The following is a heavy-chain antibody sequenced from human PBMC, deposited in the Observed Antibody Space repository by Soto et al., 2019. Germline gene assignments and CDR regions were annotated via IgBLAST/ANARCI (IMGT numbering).Heavy chain of an antibody. V-gene: IGHV4-39*01. CDR2: IYYSGST. CDR1: GGSISSSSYY. CDR3: SRHGRGGATHY. J-gene: IGHJ4*02. Sequence: QLQLQESGPGLVKPSETLSLTCTVSGGSISSSSYYWGWIRQPPGKGLEWIGSIYYSGSTYYNPSLKSRVTIYVDKPKNQFSLKLSSVTAADTAVYYCSRHGRGGATHYWGQGTLVTVSS. D-gene: IGHD1-26*01.